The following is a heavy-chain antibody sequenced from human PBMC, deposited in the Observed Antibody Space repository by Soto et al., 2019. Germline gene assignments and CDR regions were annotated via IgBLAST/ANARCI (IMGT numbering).Heavy chain of an antibody. CDR1: GFTFSTSW. V-gene: IGHV3-7*03. J-gene: IGHJ6*02. CDR2: IKCDGSEK. D-gene: IGHD3-3*01. Sequence: GGSLRLSCAASGFTFSTSWMHWVCQAPEKGQEWVADIKCDGSEKYYVDSVRGRLTHSRDNAKNSLYLQVNSLRAEDMTVFAIAIFGVAVLYYYYYGMDVWGQGTTVTVSS. CDR3: AIFGVAVLYYYYYGMDV.